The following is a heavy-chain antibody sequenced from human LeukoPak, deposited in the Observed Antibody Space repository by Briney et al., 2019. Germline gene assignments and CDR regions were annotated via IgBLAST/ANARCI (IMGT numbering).Heavy chain of an antibody. Sequence: GGSLRLSCAASGFTFSNFAMTWVRQAPGRGLEWVSSIVGSSSTYYADSLKGRFTISRDNAKNSLYLQMNSLRAEDTAVYYCARIGAGSSRDYWGQGTLVTVSS. CDR1: GFTFSNFA. CDR3: ARIGAGSSRDY. V-gene: IGHV3-21*01. CDR2: IVGSSST. D-gene: IGHD6-13*01. J-gene: IGHJ4*02.